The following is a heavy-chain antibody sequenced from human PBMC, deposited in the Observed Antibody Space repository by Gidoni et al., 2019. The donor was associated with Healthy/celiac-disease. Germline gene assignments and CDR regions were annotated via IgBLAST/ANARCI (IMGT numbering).Heavy chain of an antibody. D-gene: IGHD2-2*03. CDR1: GGSFSGYY. V-gene: IGHV4-34*01. CDR3: ARAATGYCSSTSCRYYFDY. Sequence: QVQLQQWGAGLLKPSETLSLTCAVYGGSFSGYYWSCIRQPPGKGLEWIGEINHSGSTNYNPSLKSRVTISVDTSKNQFSLKLSSVTAADTAVYYCARAATGYCSSTSCRYYFDYWGQGTLVTVSS. CDR2: INHSGST. J-gene: IGHJ4*02.